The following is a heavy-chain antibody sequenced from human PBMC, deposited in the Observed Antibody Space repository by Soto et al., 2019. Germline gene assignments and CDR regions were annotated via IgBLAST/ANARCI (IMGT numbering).Heavy chain of an antibody. CDR3: VRDQKYFRVNGNWFDS. J-gene: IGHJ5*01. D-gene: IGHD2-2*01. V-gene: IGHV1-18*04. CDR1: GYTSADFG. CDR2: VSGNNGAS. Sequence: ASVKVSCKASGYTSADFGISWVRQAPGQGLEWMGWVSGNNGASNPAPKVQGRITMALDTSTGVSYMALRSLRSDDTAIYYCVRDQKYFRVNGNWFDSWGQGTLVTVSS.